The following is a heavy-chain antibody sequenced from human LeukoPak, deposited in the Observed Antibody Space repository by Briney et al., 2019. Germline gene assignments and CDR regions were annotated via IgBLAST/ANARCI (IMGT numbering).Heavy chain of an antibody. CDR1: GDSINNHDW. J-gene: IGHJ4*01. V-gene: IGHV4/OR15-8*01. CDR2: IHDGGTP. D-gene: IGHD5-24*01. CDR3: VANGYYCLDQ. Sequence: SETLSLTCGISGDSINNHDWWSWVRQPPGKGLEWIAEIHDGGTPNYNPSLKSRVTISVDKFETLFSLNLNSVTAADTAVYYCVANGYYCLDQWGHGTLVTVSP.